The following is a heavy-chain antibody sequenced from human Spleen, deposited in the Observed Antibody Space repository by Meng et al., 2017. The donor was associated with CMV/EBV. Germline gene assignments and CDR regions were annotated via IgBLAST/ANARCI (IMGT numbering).Heavy chain of an antibody. CDR1: GFTFRSYS. V-gene: IGHV3-21*01. CDR3: ARAKPYCSSTSCYTSYYYGMDV. J-gene: IGHJ6*02. CDR2: ISSSSTYI. Sequence: GGSLRLSCVASGFTFRSYSMNWVRQAPGKGLEWVSSISSSSTYIYYADSVKGRFTVSRDNAKNSLSLQMNSLRAEDTAVYYCARAKPYCSSTSCYTSYYYGMDVWGQGTTVTVSS. D-gene: IGHD2-2*02.